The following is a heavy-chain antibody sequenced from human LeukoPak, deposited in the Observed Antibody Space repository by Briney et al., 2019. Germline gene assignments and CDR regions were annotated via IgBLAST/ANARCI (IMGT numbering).Heavy chain of an antibody. CDR1: GGSFKGYY. D-gene: IGHD3-16*02. CDR2: INHSGST. CDR3: ARGPDYDYIWGSYRRSNWFDP. J-gene: IGHJ5*02. V-gene: IGHV4-34*01. Sequence: SETLSLTCAVYGGSFKGYYWSWIRQPPGKGLEWIGEINHSGSTNYNPSLKSRVTISVDTSHNQFSLKLISVTATDTAVYYCARGPDYDYIWGSYRRSNWFDPWGQGTLVTVSS.